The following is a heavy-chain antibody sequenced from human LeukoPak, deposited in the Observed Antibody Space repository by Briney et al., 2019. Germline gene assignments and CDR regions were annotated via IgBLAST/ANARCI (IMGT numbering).Heavy chain of an antibody. CDR2: IKSKTDGGTT. J-gene: IGHJ4*02. CDR3: TTGPLEWLLSDQYYFDY. D-gene: IGHD3-3*01. CDR1: GFTFSNAW. V-gene: IGHV3-15*01. Sequence: GGSLRLSCAASGFTFSNAWMSWVRQAPGKGPEWVGRIKSKTDGGTTDYAAPVKGRFTISRDDSKNTLYLQMNSLKTEDTAVYYCTTGPLEWLLSDQYYFDYWGQGTLVTVSS.